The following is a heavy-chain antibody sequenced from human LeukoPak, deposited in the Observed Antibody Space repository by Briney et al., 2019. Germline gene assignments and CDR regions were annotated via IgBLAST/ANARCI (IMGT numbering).Heavy chain of an antibody. V-gene: IGHV3-13*01. Sequence: GGSLRLSCAASGFTFSSFDMHWVRQPTGQGLEWVSTIGTASDTYYPGSVEGRFTLSRDNAKNSLYLQMNSLTAGDTAVYYCARGPPRGKYYYMDVWGKGTTVTVSS. CDR3: ARGPPRGKYYYMDV. J-gene: IGHJ6*03. CDR1: GFTFSSFD. CDR2: IGTASDT. D-gene: IGHD1-1*01.